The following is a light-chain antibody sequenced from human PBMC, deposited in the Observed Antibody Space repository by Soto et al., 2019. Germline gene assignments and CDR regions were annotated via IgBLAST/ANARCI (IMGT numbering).Light chain of an antibody. J-gene: IGKJ2*01. V-gene: IGKV1-39*01. CDR2: SAS. CDR1: QSVSTY. Sequence: DIQMTQSPSSLSASVGDSVTITCRASQSVSTYLNWYQQKPGKAPKVLISSASTLQSGVPSRFSGSGSGTEFALTISSLQPEDFATYYCQQSYSNVMYTFGQGTKLEIK. CDR3: QQSYSNVMYT.